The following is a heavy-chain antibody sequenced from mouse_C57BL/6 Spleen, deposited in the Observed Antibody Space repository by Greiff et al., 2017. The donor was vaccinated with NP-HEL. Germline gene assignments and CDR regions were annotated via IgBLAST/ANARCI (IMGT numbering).Heavy chain of an antibody. D-gene: IGHD1-1*01. CDR2: IWSDGST. Sequence: VHLVESGPGLVAPSQSLSITCTVSGFSLTSYGVHWVRQPPGKGLEWLVVIWSDGSTTYNSALKSRLSISKDNSKSQVFLKMNSLQTDDTAMYYCARDYYGSSPAMDYWGQGTSVTVSS. CDR3: ARDYYGSSPAMDY. V-gene: IGHV2-6*03. J-gene: IGHJ4*01. CDR1: GFSLTSYG.